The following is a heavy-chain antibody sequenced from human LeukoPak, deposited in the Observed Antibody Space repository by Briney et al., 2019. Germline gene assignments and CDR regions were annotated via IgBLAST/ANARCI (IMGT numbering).Heavy chain of an antibody. D-gene: IGHD5-18*01. V-gene: IGHV4-39*07. CDR1: GGSISSNNNY. CDR3: ARQYTAMGPFDY. CDR2: IYYSGPT. Sequence: SETLSLTCSVSGGSISSNNNYWGWIRQPPGKGLEWIASIYYSGPTFYNPSLKSRVTISIDTSKNQFSLNLNSATAADTAVYYCARQYTAMGPFDYWGQGTLVTVSS. J-gene: IGHJ4*02.